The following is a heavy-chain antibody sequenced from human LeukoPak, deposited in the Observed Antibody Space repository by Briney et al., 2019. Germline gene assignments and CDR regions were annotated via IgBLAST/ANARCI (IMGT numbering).Heavy chain of an antibody. CDR2: IIPIFGTA. Sequence: SSVKVSCKASGGTFSSYAISWVRQAPGQGLEWMGGIIPIFGTANCAQKFQGRVTITTDESTSTAYMELSSLRSEDTAVYYCASRNYDSSGYYLNNWFDPWGQGTLVTVSS. CDR3: ASRNYDSSGYYLNNWFDP. D-gene: IGHD3-22*01. V-gene: IGHV1-69*05. CDR1: GGTFSSYA. J-gene: IGHJ5*02.